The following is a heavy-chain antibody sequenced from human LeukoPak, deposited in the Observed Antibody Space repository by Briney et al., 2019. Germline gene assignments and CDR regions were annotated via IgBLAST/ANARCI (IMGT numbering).Heavy chain of an antibody. D-gene: IGHD3-3*01. CDR3: ARYRRSGTLRFLEWSKGDNWFDP. CDR1: GGSISSSSYY. CDR2: IYYGGST. V-gene: IGHV4-39*07. Sequence: SETLSLTCAVSGGSISSSSYYWGWIRQPPGKGLEWIGSIYYGGSTYYYPSLKSRVTISVDTSKNQFSLKLSSVTAADTAVYYCARYRRSGTLRFLEWSKGDNWFDPWGQGTLVTVSS. J-gene: IGHJ5*02.